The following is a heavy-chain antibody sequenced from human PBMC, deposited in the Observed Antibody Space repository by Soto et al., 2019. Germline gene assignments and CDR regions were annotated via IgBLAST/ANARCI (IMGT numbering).Heavy chain of an antibody. Sequence: ASVKVSCKASGYTFTVYYMHWVRQAPGQGLEWMGWINPNSGGTNYAQKFQGWVTMTRDTSISTAYMELSRLRSDDTAVYYCARDIWELPSPASYAFDIWGQGTMVTVSS. D-gene: IGHD1-26*01. CDR2: INPNSGGT. CDR1: GYTFTVYY. V-gene: IGHV1-2*04. J-gene: IGHJ3*02. CDR3: ARDIWELPSPASYAFDI.